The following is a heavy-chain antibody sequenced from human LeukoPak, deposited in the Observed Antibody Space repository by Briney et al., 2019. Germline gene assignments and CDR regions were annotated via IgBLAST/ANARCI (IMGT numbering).Heavy chain of an antibody. CDR3: ARNDGGLVDY. CDR2: IYTSGST. J-gene: IGHJ4*02. CDR1: GGSISSGSYY. D-gene: IGHD4-23*01. V-gene: IGHV4-61*02. Sequence: SETLSLTCTVSGGSISSGSYYWRWIRQPAGKGLEWIGRIYTSGSTNYNPSLKSRVTISVDTSKNQFSLKLSSVTAADTAVYYCARNDGGLVDYWGPGTLVTVSS.